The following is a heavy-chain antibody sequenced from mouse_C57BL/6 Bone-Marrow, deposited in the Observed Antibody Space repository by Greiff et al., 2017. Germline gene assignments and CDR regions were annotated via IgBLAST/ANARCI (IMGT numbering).Heavy chain of an antibody. CDR3: ARRTGRDYYAMDY. CDR1: GYTFTDYY. J-gene: IGHJ4*01. Sequence: VKLQQSGAELVRPGASVKLSCKASGYTFTDYYINWVKQRPGQGLEWIARIYPGSGNTYYNEKFKGKATLTAEKSSSTAYMQLSSLTSEDSAVDFCARRTGRDYYAMDYWGQGTSVTVSS. D-gene: IGHD4-1*01. CDR2: IYPGSGNT. V-gene: IGHV1-76*01.